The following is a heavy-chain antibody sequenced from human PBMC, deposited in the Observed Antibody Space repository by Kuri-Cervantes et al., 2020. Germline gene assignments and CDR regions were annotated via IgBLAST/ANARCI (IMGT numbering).Heavy chain of an antibody. CDR3: AKQRDGRLFDY. CDR2: INWNGGST. CDR1: GFTVSSNY. J-gene: IGHJ4*02. D-gene: IGHD1/OR15-1a*01. V-gene: IGHV3-20*04. Sequence: ESLKISCAASGFTVSSNYMTWVRQAPGKGLEWVSGINWNGGSTGYADSVKGRFTISRDNAKNSLYLQMNSLRAEDTAVYYCAKQRDGRLFDYWGQGTLVTVSS.